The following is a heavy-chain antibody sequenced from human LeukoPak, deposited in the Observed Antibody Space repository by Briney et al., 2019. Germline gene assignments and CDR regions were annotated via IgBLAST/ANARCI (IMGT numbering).Heavy chain of an antibody. CDR2: IIPIFGTA. CDR1: GGTFSSYA. Sequence: SVKVSCKASGGTFSSYAISWVRQAPGQGLEWMGGIIPIFGTANYAQKFQGRVTITTDESTSTAYMELSSLRSEDTAVYYCARERCSSTSCLLGTDAFDIWGRGTMVTVSS. D-gene: IGHD2-2*01. V-gene: IGHV1-69*05. J-gene: IGHJ3*02. CDR3: ARERCSSTSCLLGTDAFDI.